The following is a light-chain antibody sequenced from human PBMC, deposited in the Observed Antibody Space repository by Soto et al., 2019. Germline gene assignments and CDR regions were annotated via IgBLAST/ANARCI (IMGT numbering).Light chain of an antibody. CDR1: SSNIGAGYD. CDR2: GNS. Sequence: QSVLTQPPSVSGAPGQRVTISCTGSSSNIGAGYDVNWYQQLPGTAPKLLICGNSTRPSGVPDRFSGSKAGTSASLAITGLQAEDEADYYFQSYDSSLSGNVVFGGGTKLTVL. CDR3: QSYDSSLSGNVV. J-gene: IGLJ2*01. V-gene: IGLV1-40*01.